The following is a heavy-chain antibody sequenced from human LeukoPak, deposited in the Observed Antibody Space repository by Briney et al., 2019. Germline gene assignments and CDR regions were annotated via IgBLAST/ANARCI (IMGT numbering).Heavy chain of an antibody. CDR3: ARGYIKPDRPWFDP. CDR1: GGSISSYY. V-gene: IGHV4-59*12. Sequence: PSETLSLTCTVSGGSISSYYWSWIRQPPGKGLEWIGYIYYSGSTNYNPSLKSRVTISVDTSKNQFSLKLSSVTAADTAVYYCARGYIKPDRPWFDPWGQGTLVTVSS. J-gene: IGHJ5*02. D-gene: IGHD3-16*02. CDR2: IYYSGST.